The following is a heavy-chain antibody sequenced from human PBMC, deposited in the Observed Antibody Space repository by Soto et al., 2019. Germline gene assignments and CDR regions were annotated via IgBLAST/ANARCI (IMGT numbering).Heavy chain of an antibody. Sequence: EVQLLESGGGLVQPGGSLRLSCAASGFPFSTSAMNWVRQAPGKGLEWVSIISGSSEAAYYAESVKGRFASSRDNSKNPLYLQMNSLRAEDTAVYYCAKYSGSYPVYNGLSLWGQGTTVTVS. CDR2: ISGSSEAA. D-gene: IGHD1-26*01. V-gene: IGHV3-23*01. CDR1: GFPFSTSA. J-gene: IGHJ6*02. CDR3: AKYSGSYPVYNGLSL.